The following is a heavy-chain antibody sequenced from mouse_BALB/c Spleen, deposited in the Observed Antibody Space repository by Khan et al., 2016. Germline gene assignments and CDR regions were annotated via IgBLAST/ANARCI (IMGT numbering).Heavy chain of an antibody. CDR3: SRDSFTTVVAPYYAMDY. J-gene: IGHJ4*01. D-gene: IGHD1-1*01. CDR1: GFSLTSYG. Sequence: QVQLKESGPGLVAPSQSLSITCTVSGFSLTSYGVHWVRQPPGKGLEWLGVIWAGGSTNYNSALMSRLSISKDNSKSQVFLKMNSLQTDDTAMYYCSRDSFTTVVAPYYAMDYWGQGTSVTVSS. V-gene: IGHV2-9*02. CDR2: IWAGGST.